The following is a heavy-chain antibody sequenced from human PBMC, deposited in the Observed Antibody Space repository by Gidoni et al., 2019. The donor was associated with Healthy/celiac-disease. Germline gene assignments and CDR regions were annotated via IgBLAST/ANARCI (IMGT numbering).Heavy chain of an antibody. V-gene: IGHV3-74*01. D-gene: IGHD3-22*01. CDR1: GSTFSSYW. J-gene: IGHJ4*02. Sequence: EVQLVESGGGLVQPGGSLRLSCAASGSTFSSYWMHWVRQAPGKGLVWVSRINSDGSSTSYADSVKGRFTISRDNAKNTLYLQMNSLRAEDTAVYYCASLYYYDSSGTFDYWGQGTLVTVSS. CDR3: ASLYYYDSSGTFDY. CDR2: INSDGSST.